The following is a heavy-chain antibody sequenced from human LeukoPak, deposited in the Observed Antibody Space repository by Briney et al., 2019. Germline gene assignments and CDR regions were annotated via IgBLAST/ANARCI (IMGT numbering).Heavy chain of an antibody. CDR3: AKDLGGYWKQIDY. J-gene: IGHJ4*02. CDR1: GFAFSSYA. Sequence: GGSLRLSCAASGFAFSSYAMSWVRQAPGKGLEWVSGISGSGAYTYYADSVKGRFTISRDNSKNTLFLQMNSLRAEDTAVYYCAKDLGGYWKQIDYWGQGTLVTVSS. D-gene: IGHD2-21*01. V-gene: IGHV3-23*01. CDR2: ISGSGAYT.